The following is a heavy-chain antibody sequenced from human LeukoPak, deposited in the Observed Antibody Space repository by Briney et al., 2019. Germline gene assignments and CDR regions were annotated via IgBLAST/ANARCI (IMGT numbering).Heavy chain of an antibody. Sequence: PGGSLRLSCAASGFTFSSYSMNWVRQAPGKGLEWVSSISSSSYIYYADSVKGRFTISRDNAKNSLYLQMNSLRAEDTAVYYCAREYYGGKTFDYWGQGTLVTVSS. CDR3: AREYYGGKTFDY. J-gene: IGHJ4*02. V-gene: IGHV3-21*01. CDR2: ISSSSYI. CDR1: GFTFSSYS. D-gene: IGHD4-23*01.